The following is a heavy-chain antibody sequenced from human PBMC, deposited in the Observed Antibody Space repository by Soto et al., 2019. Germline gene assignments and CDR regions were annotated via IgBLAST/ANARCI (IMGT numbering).Heavy chain of an antibody. CDR1: GGSVSSSSYY. CDR3: ATLAKLELEPDYYYYMDV. CDR2: IYYSGST. J-gene: IGHJ6*03. D-gene: IGHD1-7*01. V-gene: IGHV4-39*01. Sequence: QLQLQESGPGLVKPSETLSLTCTVSGGSVSSSSYYWGWIRQPPGKGLEWIGSIYYSGSTYYNPSLKSRGTIPVETSKNQSSLKLSSVTAADTAVYYCATLAKLELEPDYYYYMDVWGKGTTVTVSS.